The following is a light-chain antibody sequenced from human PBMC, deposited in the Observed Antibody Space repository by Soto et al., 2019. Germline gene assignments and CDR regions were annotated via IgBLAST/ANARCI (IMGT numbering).Light chain of an antibody. CDR2: AAS. Sequence: DIQLTQSPSFLSASVGDRVTITCRASQGISSYLAWYQQKPGKAPKLLIYAASTLQSGVPSRFSGSGSGTDFTLTISSLQPEDFATYYCQQLNSYPIFTFGPGTKVDIK. CDR1: QGISSY. CDR3: QQLNSYPIFT. V-gene: IGKV1-9*01. J-gene: IGKJ3*01.